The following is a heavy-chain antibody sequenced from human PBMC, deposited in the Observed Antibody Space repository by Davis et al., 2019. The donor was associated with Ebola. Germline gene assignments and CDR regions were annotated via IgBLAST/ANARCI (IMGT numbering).Heavy chain of an antibody. CDR1: GGTFSSYA. Sequence: SVKVSCKASGGTFSSYAISWVRQAPGQGLEWMGGIIPIFGTANYAQKFQGRVTITADESTSTAYMELSSLRSEDTAVYYCARDWPRSYCGGDCYSRWFDPWGQGTLVTVSS. CDR2: IIPIFGTA. J-gene: IGHJ5*02. V-gene: IGHV1-69*13. CDR3: ARDWPRSYCGGDCYSRWFDP. D-gene: IGHD2-21*01.